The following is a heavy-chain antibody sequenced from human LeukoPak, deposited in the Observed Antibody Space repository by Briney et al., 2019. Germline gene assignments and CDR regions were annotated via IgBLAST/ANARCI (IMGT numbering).Heavy chain of an antibody. V-gene: IGHV4-59*01. Sequence: SETLSLTCTVSGGSISSYYWSWIRQPPGKGLEWIGYIYYSGSTNYNPSLKSRVTISVDTSKNQFSLKLSSVTAAGTAVYYCAXXXXXEXXXXAXDIWGQGTMVTVS. CDR2: IYYSGST. J-gene: IGHJ3*02. CDR3: AXXXXXEXXXXAXDI. CDR1: GGSISSYY. D-gene: IGHD3-3*01.